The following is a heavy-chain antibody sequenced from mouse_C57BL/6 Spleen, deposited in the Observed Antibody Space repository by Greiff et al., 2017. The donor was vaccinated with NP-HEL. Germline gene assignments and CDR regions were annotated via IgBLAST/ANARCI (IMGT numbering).Heavy chain of an antibody. CDR3: ARGDYGSLAY. Sequence: QVQLQQPGAELVMPGASVNLSCKASGYTFNSYWMHWVKQRPGQGLEWIGEIDPSDSYTNYNQKFKSKSTLPVDKSSSTAYMQLSILTYENSAVYCCARGDYGSLAYWGQGTLVTVSA. V-gene: IGHV1-69*01. CDR2: IDPSDSYT. CDR1: GYTFNSYW. D-gene: IGHD1-1*01. J-gene: IGHJ3*01.